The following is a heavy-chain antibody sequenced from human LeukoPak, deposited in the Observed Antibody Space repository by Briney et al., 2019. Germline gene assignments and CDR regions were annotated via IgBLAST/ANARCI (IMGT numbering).Heavy chain of an antibody. CDR1: GFTFSSYW. CDR2: INSDGSST. Sequence: GGSLRLSCAASGFTFSSYWMHWVRQAPGKGLVWVSRINSDGSSTSYADSVKGRFTISRDNAKNTLYLQMNSLRAEDTAVYYCAKDHGVLSGSGSYGIKYYYYYYMDVWGKGTTVTISS. J-gene: IGHJ6*03. D-gene: IGHD3-10*01. CDR3: AKDHGVLSGSGSYGIKYYYYYYMDV. V-gene: IGHV3-74*01.